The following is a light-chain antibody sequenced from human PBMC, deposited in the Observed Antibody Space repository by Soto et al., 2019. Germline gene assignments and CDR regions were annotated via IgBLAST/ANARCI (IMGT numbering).Light chain of an antibody. CDR3: QQRSDWALT. J-gene: IGKJ4*01. CDR1: QSVSSN. Sequence: IVLTQSPATLSLSPVKRATLSCRASQSVSSNLAWYQQKPGQAPRLLIYGASTRATGIPARFSGSGSGTEFTLTISSLQSEDFAVYYCQQRSDWALTFGGGTKVDIK. V-gene: IGKV3-15*01. CDR2: GAS.